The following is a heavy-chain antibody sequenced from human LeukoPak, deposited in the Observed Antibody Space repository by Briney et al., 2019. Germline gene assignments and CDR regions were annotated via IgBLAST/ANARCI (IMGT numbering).Heavy chain of an antibody. D-gene: IGHD5-18*01. V-gene: IGHV4-59*01. CDR1: GDSISSYY. Sequence: PSETLSLTCTVSGDSISSYYWSWIRQPPGKGLEWIGYIYYSGSTNYNPSLKSRVTISVDTSKNQFSLKLSSVTAADTAVYYCARVDTAMVGPFGAFDIWGQGTMVTVSS. J-gene: IGHJ3*02. CDR2: IYYSGST. CDR3: ARVDTAMVGPFGAFDI.